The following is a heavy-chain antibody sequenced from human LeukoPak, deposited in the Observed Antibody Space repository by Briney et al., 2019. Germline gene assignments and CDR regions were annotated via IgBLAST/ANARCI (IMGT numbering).Heavy chain of an antibody. Sequence: GGSLRLSCAASGFTFSDYYMSWVRQAPGKGLEWVSAISDTGNTYHADSVKGRFTISRDSSKNTLFLQMNRLRPEDAAVYYCAKAPVTTCRGAFCYPFDFWGLGTLVTVSS. D-gene: IGHD2-15*01. CDR1: GFTFSDYY. CDR2: ISDTGNT. CDR3: AKAPVTTCRGAFCYPFDF. J-gene: IGHJ4*02. V-gene: IGHV3-23*01.